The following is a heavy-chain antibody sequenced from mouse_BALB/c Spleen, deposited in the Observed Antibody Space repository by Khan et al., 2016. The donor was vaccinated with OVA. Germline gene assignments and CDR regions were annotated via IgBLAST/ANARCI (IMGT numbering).Heavy chain of an antibody. D-gene: IGHD2-3*01. CDR3: AKRGDGYPYGMDY. J-gene: IGHJ4*01. CDR1: GFSLTNYG. Sequence: VQLQESGPGLVAPSQSLSITCTVSGFSLTNYGVNRVRQPPGKGLEWLGVIWGDGNPNYHSALKSRLSISKDNSKSQVFLQLNSLQTDDTATYYCAKRGDGYPYGMDYWGEGTSVTVSS. V-gene: IGHV2-3*01. CDR2: IWGDGNP.